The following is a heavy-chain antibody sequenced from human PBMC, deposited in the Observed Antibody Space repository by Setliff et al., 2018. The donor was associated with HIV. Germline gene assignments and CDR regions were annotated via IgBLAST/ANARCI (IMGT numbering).Heavy chain of an antibody. CDR1: GYSFANSW. V-gene: IGHV5-51*01. J-gene: IGHJ3*02. CDR2: IYPGDSDT. D-gene: IGHD3-22*01. Sequence: PGESPKISCKGSGYSFANSWIGWVRQMPGKGLEWMGIIYPGDSDTTYSPSFQGQVTMSADKSISTAYLQWRSLKASDTAMYYCAIIYYYDSSPVAFDIWGQGTMVTVSS. CDR3: AIIYYYDSSPVAFDI.